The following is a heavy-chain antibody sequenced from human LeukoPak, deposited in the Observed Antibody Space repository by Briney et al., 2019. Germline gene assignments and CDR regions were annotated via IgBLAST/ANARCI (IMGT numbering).Heavy chain of an antibody. D-gene: IGHD2-2*01. CDR3: ARGYCSSTSCYVIGAPDAFDI. CDR1: GGSISSYY. Sequence: PSETLSLTCTVSGGSISSYYWSWILQPPGKGLEGIGYIYYSGSTNYNPSLKSRVTISVDTSKHQFSLKLSSVTAADTAVYYCARGYCSSTSCYVIGAPDAFDIWGQGTMVTVSS. CDR2: IYYSGST. V-gene: IGHV4-59*01. J-gene: IGHJ3*02.